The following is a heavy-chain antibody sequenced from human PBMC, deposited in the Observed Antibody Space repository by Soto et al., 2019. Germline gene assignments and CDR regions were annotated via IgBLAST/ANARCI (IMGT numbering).Heavy chain of an antibody. CDR1: GGSISSGDYY. CDR3: ARVGGFGATTIDY. D-gene: IGHD3-10*01. Sequence: QVQLQESGPGLVKPSQTLSLTCTVSGGSISSGDYYWSWIRQPPGKGLEWIGYIYYSGSTYYNPSPQSRVTISVDTSTNQFSLKLSSVPAADTAVYYCARVGGFGATTIDYWGQGTLVTVSS. V-gene: IGHV4-30-4*01. CDR2: IYYSGST. J-gene: IGHJ4*02.